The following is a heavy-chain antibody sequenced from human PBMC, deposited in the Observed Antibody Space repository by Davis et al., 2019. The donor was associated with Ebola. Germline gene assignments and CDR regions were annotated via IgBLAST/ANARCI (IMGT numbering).Heavy chain of an antibody. Sequence: ASVKVSCKAFGFTLTDYYMHWVRQAPGQGLEWMGWINPKTGGTESTQKFQGRVTMTRDTSISTAHMELSSLRSDDTAVYYCARDNGYSYGWGWFDPWGQGTLVTVSS. CDR3: ARDNGYSYGWGWFDP. D-gene: IGHD5-18*01. CDR2: INPKTGGT. J-gene: IGHJ5*02. CDR1: GFTLTDYY. V-gene: IGHV1-2*02.